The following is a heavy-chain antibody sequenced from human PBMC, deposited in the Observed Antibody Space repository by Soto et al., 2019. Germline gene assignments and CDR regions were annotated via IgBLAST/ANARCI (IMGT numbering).Heavy chain of an antibody. Sequence: ASVKVSCKASGYTFTNYAMHWVRQAPGQRLEWMGWINAGNGNTKYSQKFQGRVTITRDTSASTAYMELSSLRSEDTAVYYCARSSITPRLFMYPFDYWGQGTLVTVSS. CDR1: GYTFTNYA. V-gene: IGHV1-3*01. J-gene: IGHJ4*02. CDR3: ARSSITPRLFMYPFDY. D-gene: IGHD6-6*01. CDR2: INAGNGNT.